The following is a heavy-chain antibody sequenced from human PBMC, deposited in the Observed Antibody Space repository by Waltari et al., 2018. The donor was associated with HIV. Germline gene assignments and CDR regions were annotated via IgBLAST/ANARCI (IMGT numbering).Heavy chain of an antibody. Sequence: QLQLQESGPGLVKPSETLSLTCTVSGGSISSSSYYWGWIRQPPGKGLEWIGSIYYSGSTYYNPSLKSRVTISVDTSKNQFSLKLSSVTAADTAVYYCARAKRGWEVVPAAIDDRMYYFDYWGQGTLVTVSS. CDR2: IYYSGST. CDR1: GGSISSSSYY. J-gene: IGHJ4*02. CDR3: ARAKRGWEVVPAAIDDRMYYFDY. V-gene: IGHV4-39*07. D-gene: IGHD2-2*01.